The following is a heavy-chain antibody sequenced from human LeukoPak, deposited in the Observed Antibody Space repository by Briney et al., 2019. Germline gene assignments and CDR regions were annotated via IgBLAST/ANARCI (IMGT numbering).Heavy chain of an antibody. CDR3: ARADSSYDAFDI. CDR2: IYGGGST. Sequence: GGSLRLSCAVSGFTVSSNYMSWVRQAPGKGLEWVSVIYGGGSTYYADSVKGRFTISRDSSKNTLYLQMNSLRAEDTAVYYCARADSSYDAFDIWGQGTMITVSS. CDR1: GFTVSSNY. D-gene: IGHD6-6*01. V-gene: IGHV3-66*01. J-gene: IGHJ3*02.